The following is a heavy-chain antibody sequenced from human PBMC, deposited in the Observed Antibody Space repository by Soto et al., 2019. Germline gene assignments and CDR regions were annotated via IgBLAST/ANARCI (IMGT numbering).Heavy chain of an antibody. J-gene: IGHJ4*02. CDR3: AKESVEYYFDY. CDR1: GFTFSIYG. Sequence: QVQLVESGGGVVQPGRSLRLSCAASGFTFSIYGMHWVRQAPGKGLEWVAVISYDGSNKYYADSVKGRFTISRDNSKNPLYLQMNSLRGEATAVYYCAKESVEYYFDYWGQGTLVTVSS. V-gene: IGHV3-30*18. D-gene: IGHD3-3*01. CDR2: ISYDGSNK.